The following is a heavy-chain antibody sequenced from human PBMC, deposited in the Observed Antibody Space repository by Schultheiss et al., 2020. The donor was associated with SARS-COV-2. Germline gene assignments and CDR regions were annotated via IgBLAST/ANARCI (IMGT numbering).Heavy chain of an antibody. D-gene: IGHD2-2*01. Sequence: GGSLRLSCAASGFTFSSYAMSWVRQAPGKGLEWVSVIYSGGSTYYADSVKGRFTISRDNSKNTLYLQMNSLRAEDTAVYYCVKVSIVVVPASFDYWGQGTLVNV. CDR2: IYSGGST. V-gene: IGHV3-23*03. CDR1: GFTFSSYA. J-gene: IGHJ4*02. CDR3: VKVSIVVVPASFDY.